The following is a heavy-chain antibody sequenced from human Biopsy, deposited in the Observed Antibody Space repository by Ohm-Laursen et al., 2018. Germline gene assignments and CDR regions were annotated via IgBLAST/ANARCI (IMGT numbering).Heavy chain of an antibody. Sequence: GASVKVSCKTSGYNFISYSINWVRQAPGQGLEWMGWIRPLNGDTKYGQKFQDRVTMTTDTSTSTVYMELTSLRSDDTAVYYCARGEVTFGELIVSLDSWGQETLVTVS. CDR2: IRPLNGDT. D-gene: IGHD3-16*02. V-gene: IGHV1-18*01. CDR1: GYNFISYS. J-gene: IGHJ4*02. CDR3: ARGEVTFGELIVSLDS.